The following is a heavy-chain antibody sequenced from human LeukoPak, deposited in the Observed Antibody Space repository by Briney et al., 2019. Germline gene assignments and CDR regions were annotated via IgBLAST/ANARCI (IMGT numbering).Heavy chain of an antibody. J-gene: IGHJ4*02. CDR3: ARDAGSGYDSPYFDY. Sequence: PSQTLSLTCTVSGGSISSGGYYWSWIRQHPGKGLEWIGYIYYSGSTYYNPSLKSRVTISVDTSKNQFSLKLSSVTAADTAVYYCARDAGSGYDSPYFDYWGEETLVTVSS. V-gene: IGHV4-31*03. CDR2: IYYSGST. D-gene: IGHD5-12*01. CDR1: GGSISSGGYY.